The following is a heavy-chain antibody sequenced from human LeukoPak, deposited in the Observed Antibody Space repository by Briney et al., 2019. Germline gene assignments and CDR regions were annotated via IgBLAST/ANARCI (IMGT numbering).Heavy chain of an antibody. Sequence: ASVKVSCKASGYIFTDYYMHWVRQAPGQELGWMGRINPSGGSTSYAQKFQGRVTMTRDTSTSTVYMELSSLRSEDTAVYYCARVGYYDARGGFQHWGQGTLVTVSS. CDR1: GYIFTDYY. CDR2: INPSGGST. D-gene: IGHD3-22*01. CDR3: ARVGYYDARGGFQH. V-gene: IGHV1-46*01. J-gene: IGHJ1*01.